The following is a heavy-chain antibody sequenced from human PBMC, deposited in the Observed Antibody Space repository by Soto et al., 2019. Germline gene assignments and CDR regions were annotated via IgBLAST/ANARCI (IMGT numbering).Heavy chain of an antibody. Sequence: QVQLQGSGPGQVKPSETLSLTYTVSGDSISDYFYWSWIRQPAGKGLEWIGRIYTDGTTNSNPSLKNRVTMSLDKSKNQFSLRLSSVHAADTAVYYFAREVRGGFTGIFDQWGRGSRVTVSS. J-gene: IGHJ4*02. V-gene: IGHV4-4*07. D-gene: IGHD2-15*01. CDR1: GDSISDYFY. CDR3: AREVRGGFTGIFDQ. CDR2: IYTDGTT.